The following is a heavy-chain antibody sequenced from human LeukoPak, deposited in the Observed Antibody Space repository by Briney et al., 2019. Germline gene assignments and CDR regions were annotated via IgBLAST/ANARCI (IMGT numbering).Heavy chain of an antibody. CDR3: ARERSSNTWGSFDY. Sequence: QPGRSLRLSCAASGXTLSSYGMHWVRQAPGKGLEWVAVIWYGGNNKYYADSVKGRFTISRDNAKNSLYLQMNSLKAEDTAVYYCARERSSNTWGSFDYWGQGTLVTVSS. J-gene: IGHJ4*02. V-gene: IGHV3-33*01. CDR1: GXTLSSYG. D-gene: IGHD6-13*01. CDR2: IWYGGNNK.